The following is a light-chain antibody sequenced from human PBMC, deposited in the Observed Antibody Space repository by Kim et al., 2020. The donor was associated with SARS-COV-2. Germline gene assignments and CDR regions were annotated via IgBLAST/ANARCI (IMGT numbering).Light chain of an antibody. Sequence: GQRVTISCSGSSSNIGNKNVFWYQHLPGTAPKLLFFSNNQRPSGVPDRFSGSRSGTSASLDISGLRSEDEGDYYCATWDDSLSGWVFGGGTRLTAL. J-gene: IGLJ3*02. CDR1: SSNIGNKN. V-gene: IGLV1-47*02. CDR3: ATWDDSLSGWV. CDR2: SNN.